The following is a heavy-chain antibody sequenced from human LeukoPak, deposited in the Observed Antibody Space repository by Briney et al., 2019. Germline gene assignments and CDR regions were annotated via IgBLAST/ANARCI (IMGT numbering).Heavy chain of an antibody. J-gene: IGHJ6*03. CDR1: GYTFTDYY. Sequence: ASVKVSCKASGYTFTDYYIHWVRQAPGQGPEWMGRINPNSGGTDYAQKFQGRVTMTRDTSISTAYMELSRLRSDDTAVYYCARGGPYCSSTSCYTMDVWGKGTTVTVSS. V-gene: IGHV1-2*06. D-gene: IGHD2-2*02. CDR3: ARGGPYCSSTSCYTMDV. CDR2: INPNSGGT.